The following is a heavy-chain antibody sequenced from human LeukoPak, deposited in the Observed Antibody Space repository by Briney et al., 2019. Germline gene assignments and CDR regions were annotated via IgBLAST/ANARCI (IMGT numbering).Heavy chain of an antibody. D-gene: IGHD2-2*01. CDR2: INSDGSST. CDR1: GFTFSSYW. CDR3: ARVTVGGIVVVPAAMFWDYYYYYMDV. V-gene: IGHV3-74*01. Sequence: GGSLRLSCAASGFTFSSYWMHWVRHAPGKGLVWVSRINSDGSSTNYADSVKGRFTISRDNAKNTLYLQMNSLRAEDTAVYYCARVTVGGIVVVPAAMFWDYYYYYMDVWGKGTTVTVSS. J-gene: IGHJ6*03.